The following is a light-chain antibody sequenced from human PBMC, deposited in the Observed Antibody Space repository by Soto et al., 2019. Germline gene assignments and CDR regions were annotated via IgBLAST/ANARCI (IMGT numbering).Light chain of an antibody. CDR1: SSDVGGYNS. J-gene: IGLJ3*02. CDR2: DVN. V-gene: IGLV2-14*01. CDR3: SSFTSASTRV. Sequence: QSVLTQPASVSGSPGQSITISCTGTSSDVGGYNSVSWYQHHPGKAPKLMIYDVNNRPSGVSNRFSGSKSGHTASLTISGLQAEDEADYYCSSFTSASTRVFGGGTKLTVL.